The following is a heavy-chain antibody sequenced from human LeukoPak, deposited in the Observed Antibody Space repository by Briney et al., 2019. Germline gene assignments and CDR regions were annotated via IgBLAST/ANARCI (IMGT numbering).Heavy chain of an antibody. CDR3: ARVFSGWYFYFDS. V-gene: IGHV3-74*01. Sequence: PGGSLRLSCAASGFTFSSYWMHWVRQAPGKGLVWVSRINSDGSSTTYADSVKGRFTISRDNAKNTLYLQMNSLRAEDTAMYYCARVFSGWYFYFDSWGQGTLATVSS. CDR1: GFTFSSYW. CDR2: INSDGSST. J-gene: IGHJ4*02. D-gene: IGHD6-19*01.